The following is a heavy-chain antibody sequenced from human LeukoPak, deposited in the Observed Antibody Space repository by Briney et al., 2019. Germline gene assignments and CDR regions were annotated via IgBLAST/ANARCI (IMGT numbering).Heavy chain of an antibody. CDR1: GFTFSSYS. J-gene: IGHJ3*02. Sequence: GGSLRLSFAASGFTFSSYSMNWVRQAPGKGLEWVSSISSSSSYIYYADSVKGRFTISRDNAKNSLYLQMNSLRAEDTAVYYCASLWSVDAFDIWGQGTMVTVSS. CDR3: ASLWSVDAFDI. CDR2: ISSSSSYI. D-gene: IGHD3/OR15-3a*01. V-gene: IGHV3-21*01.